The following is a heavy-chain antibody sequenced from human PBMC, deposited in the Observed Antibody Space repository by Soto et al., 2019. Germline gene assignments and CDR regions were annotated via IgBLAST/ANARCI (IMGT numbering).Heavy chain of an antibody. CDR3: ARTRIKDMYFDY. CDR1: GGTFSSYA. CDR2: IIPIFGTA. D-gene: IGHD1-20*01. V-gene: IGHV1-69*13. Sequence: SVKVSCKASGGTFSSYAISWVRQAPGQGLEWMGGIIPIFGTANYAQKFQGRVTITADESTSTAYMELSSLRSEDTAVYYCARTRIKDMYFDYWGQGTLVTVSS. J-gene: IGHJ4*02.